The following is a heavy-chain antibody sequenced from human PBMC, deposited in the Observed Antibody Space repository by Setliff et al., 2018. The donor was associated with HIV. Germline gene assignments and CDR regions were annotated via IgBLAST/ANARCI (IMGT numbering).Heavy chain of an antibody. V-gene: IGHV3-21*01. J-gene: IGHJ3*02. D-gene: IGHD3-22*01. CDR2: ISSSSYI. CDR1: GFTFSSYS. Sequence: PGGSLRLSCAASGFTFSSYSMNWVRQAPGRGLEWVSSISSSSYIYYADSVKGRFTISRDNAKNSLYLQMNSLRAEDTAVYYCARDRYYYDSSGYYPPDAFDIWGQGTMVTVSS. CDR3: ARDRYYYDSSGYYPPDAFDI.